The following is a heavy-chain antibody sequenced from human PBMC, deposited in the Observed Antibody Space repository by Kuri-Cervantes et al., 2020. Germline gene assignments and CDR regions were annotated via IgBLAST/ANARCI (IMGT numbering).Heavy chain of an antibody. J-gene: IGHJ3*02. Sequence: LSLTCVASGFTFSNYGMHWVRQAPGKGLEWVAVISYDGSNKYYADSVKGRFTISRDNSKNTLYLQMNGLRAEDTAVYYCARVNVNDALDIWAQGTMVTVSS. D-gene: IGHD1-1*01. CDR2: ISYDGSNK. CDR3: ARVNVNDALDI. CDR1: GFTFSNYG. V-gene: IGHV3-30*03.